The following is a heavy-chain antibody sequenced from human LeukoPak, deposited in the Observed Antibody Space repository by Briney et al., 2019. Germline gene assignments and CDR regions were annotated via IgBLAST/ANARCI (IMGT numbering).Heavy chain of an antibody. V-gene: IGHV3-13*01. CDR2: IGTGGDT. D-gene: IGHD3-22*01. CDR1: GFTFSTYD. CDR3: ARAARYYDSSGAHAFDI. J-gene: IGHJ3*02. Sequence: GGSLRLSCAASGFTFSTYDMYWVRQATGKGLEWVSGIGTGGDTHYPDSVKGRFTISRQNAKNSLDLQMNSLRAGDTAVYYCARAARYYDSSGAHAFDIWGQGTMVTVS.